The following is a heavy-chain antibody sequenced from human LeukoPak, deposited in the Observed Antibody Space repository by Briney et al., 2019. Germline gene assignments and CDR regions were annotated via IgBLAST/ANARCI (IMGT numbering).Heavy chain of an antibody. CDR2: INHSGST. V-gene: IGHV4-34*01. CDR3: ARIEPAAISFDYYYYMDV. J-gene: IGHJ6*03. CDR1: GGSFSGYY. D-gene: IGHD2-2*02. Sequence: SETLSLTCAVYGGSFSGYYWSWIRQPPGKGLEWIGEINHSGSTNYNPSLKSRVTISVDTSKNQFSLRLSSVTAADTAVYYCARIEPAAISFDYYYYMDVWGKGTTVTVSS.